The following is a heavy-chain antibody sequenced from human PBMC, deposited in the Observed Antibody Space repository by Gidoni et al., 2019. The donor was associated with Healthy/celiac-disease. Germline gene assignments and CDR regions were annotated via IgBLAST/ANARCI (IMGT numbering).Heavy chain of an antibody. D-gene: IGHD2-15*01. J-gene: IGHJ3*02. CDR1: GFTFSSYG. V-gene: IGHV3-30*02. Sequence: QVQLVESGGGVVQPGGSLRLSCAASGFTFSSYGLHWVRQAPGKGLAWLAFIRYDGSNKYYADSVKGRFTISRDNSKNTLYLQMNSLRAEDTAVYYCAKDQCSGGSCVDVFDIWGQGTMVTVSS. CDR2: IRYDGSNK. CDR3: AKDQCSGGSCVDVFDI.